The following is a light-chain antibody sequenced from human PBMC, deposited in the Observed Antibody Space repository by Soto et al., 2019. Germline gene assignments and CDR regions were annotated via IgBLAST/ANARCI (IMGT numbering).Light chain of an antibody. CDR3: QQYNSWPPLT. Sequence: EIVMTQSPATLSVSPGERATLSCRASQSVSRNLAWYQQKPGQPPRLLIYGASTRATGIPARFSGSGSGTEFTLTISSLQSEDFAVYYCQQYNSWPPLTFGGGSNIEIE. J-gene: IGKJ4*01. CDR1: QSVSRN. V-gene: IGKV3-15*01. CDR2: GAS.